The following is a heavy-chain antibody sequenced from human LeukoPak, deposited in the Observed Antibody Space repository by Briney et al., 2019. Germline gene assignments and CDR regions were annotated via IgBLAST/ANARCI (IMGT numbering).Heavy chain of an antibody. CDR2: ISSSSSYI. V-gene: IGHV3-21*01. CDR1: GFTFSSYS. D-gene: IGHD6-13*01. J-gene: IGHJ4*02. Sequence: GGSLRLSCAASGFTFSSYSMNWVRQAPGKGLEWVSSISSSSSYIYYADSVKGRFTISRDNAKNSLYLRMNSLRAEDTAVYYCASRGIAAAEGYWGQGTLVTVSS. CDR3: ASRGIAAAEGY.